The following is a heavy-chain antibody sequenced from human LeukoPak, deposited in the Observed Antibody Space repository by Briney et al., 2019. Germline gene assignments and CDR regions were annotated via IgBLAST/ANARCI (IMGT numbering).Heavy chain of an antibody. CDR2: IHHTGST. CDR1: GDSISSQSW. D-gene: IGHD1-26*01. CDR3: ARGHRVGATTMGFIP. J-gene: IGHJ4*02. Sequence: SETLSLTCAVSGDSISSQSWWSWVRQPPGKGLEWIGEIHHTGSTNYNPSLKSRVTISVDTSKNQFSLKLSSVTAADTAVYYCARGHRVGATTMGFIPWGQGTLVTVSS. V-gene: IGHV4-4*02.